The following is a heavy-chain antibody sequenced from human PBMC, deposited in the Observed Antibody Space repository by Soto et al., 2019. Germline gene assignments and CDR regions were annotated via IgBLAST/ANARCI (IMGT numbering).Heavy chain of an antibody. D-gene: IGHD5-18*01. CDR3: TTGIQLSPTFDY. Sequence: LRLSCAASGFTFSNAWMSWVRQAPGKGLEWVGRIKSKTDGGTTDYAAPVKGRFTISRDDSKNTLYLQMNSLKTEDTAVYYCTTGIQLSPTFDYWGQGTLVTVSS. V-gene: IGHV3-15*01. CDR1: GFTFSNAW. CDR2: IKSKTDGGTT. J-gene: IGHJ4*02.